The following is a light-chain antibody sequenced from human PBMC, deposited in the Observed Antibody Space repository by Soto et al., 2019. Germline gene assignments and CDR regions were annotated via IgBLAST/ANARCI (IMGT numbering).Light chain of an antibody. Sequence: QSALTQPRSVSGSPGQSVTISCTGTSSDVGGYNYVSGYQQHPGKAPKLMIYEATERPSGVPDRFSGSKSGNTASLTISGLQAEDEGDYYCCSYAASHTFVFGGGTKLTVL. CDR2: EAT. J-gene: IGLJ2*01. V-gene: IGLV2-11*01. CDR3: CSYAASHTFV. CDR1: SSDVGGYNY.